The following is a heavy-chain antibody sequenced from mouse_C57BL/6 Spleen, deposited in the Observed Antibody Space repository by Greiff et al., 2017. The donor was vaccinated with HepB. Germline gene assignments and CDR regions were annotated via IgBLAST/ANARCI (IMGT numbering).Heavy chain of an antibody. V-gene: IGHV1-64*01. CDR2: IHPNSGST. D-gene: IGHD1-1*01. J-gene: IGHJ3*01. Sequence: VQLQQPGAELVKPGASVKLSCKASGYTFTSYWMHWVKQRPGQGLEWIGMIHPNSGSTNYNEKFKSKATLTVDKSSSTAYMQLSSLTSEDSAVYYCARDYYGSRAFAYWGQGTLVTVSA. CDR3: ARDYYGSRAFAY. CDR1: GYTFTSYW.